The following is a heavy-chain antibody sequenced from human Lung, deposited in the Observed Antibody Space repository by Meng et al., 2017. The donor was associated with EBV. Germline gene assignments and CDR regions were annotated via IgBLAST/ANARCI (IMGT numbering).Heavy chain of an antibody. V-gene: IGHV4-30-4*01. D-gene: IGHD3-10*01. CDR2: IPHRGSS. CDR3: LRGSGGSV. J-gene: IGHJ1*01. CDR1: GGSISSGDSY. Sequence: VQLQESGPGLVKPSQTLSLTCSVSGGSISSGDSYWSWVRQPPGKGLEWIGEIPHRGSSAYNPSLKSRVSMSIDKSKNQFSLKLTSVTAADTAVYHCLRGSGGSVWGQGTLVTVSS.